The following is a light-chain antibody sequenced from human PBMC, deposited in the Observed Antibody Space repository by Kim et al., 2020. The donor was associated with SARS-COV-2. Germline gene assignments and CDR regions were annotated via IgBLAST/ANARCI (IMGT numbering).Light chain of an antibody. CDR3: QQYNTWPRT. CDR2: GAS. Sequence: EIVMTQSPATLSVSPGERATLSCRASQSVSSNLAWYQQKPGQNPRLLIYGASTRATGIPARFSGSGSGTEFTITISSLQSEDFAVYYCQQYNTWPRTFGQGTKVDIK. CDR1: QSVSSN. V-gene: IGKV3-15*01. J-gene: IGKJ1*01.